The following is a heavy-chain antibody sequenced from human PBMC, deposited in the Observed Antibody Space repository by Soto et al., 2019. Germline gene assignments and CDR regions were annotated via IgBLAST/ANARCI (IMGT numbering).Heavy chain of an antibody. V-gene: IGHV4-39*01. CDR3: ARRSPIVATTYFDY. J-gene: IGHJ4*02. CDR1: GGSISSSSYY. D-gene: IGHD5-12*01. Sequence: SETLSLTCTVSGGSISSSSYYWGWIRQPPGKGLEWIGSIYYSGSTYYNTSLKSRVTISVDTSKNQFSLKLSSVTAADTAVYYCARRSPIVATTYFDYWGQGTLVTVSS. CDR2: IYYSGST.